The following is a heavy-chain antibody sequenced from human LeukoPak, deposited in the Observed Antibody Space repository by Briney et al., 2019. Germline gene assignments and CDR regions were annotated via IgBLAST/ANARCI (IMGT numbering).Heavy chain of an antibody. CDR1: GFTFNRYA. V-gene: IGHV3-23*01. D-gene: IGHD1-26*01. Sequence: GGSLRLSCAASGFTFNRYAMTWVRQAPGQGLDWVSTISPSGSTYLADSVKGRFTISRDTSKNTLYLQMNSLRAEDTALYSCAKDSRTGSPRAFDSWGQGTLVIVSS. CDR3: AKDSRTGSPRAFDS. J-gene: IGHJ4*02. CDR2: ISPSGST.